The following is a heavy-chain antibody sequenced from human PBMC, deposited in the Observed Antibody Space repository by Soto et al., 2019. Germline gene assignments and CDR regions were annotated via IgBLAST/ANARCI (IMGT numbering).Heavy chain of an antibody. CDR2: IWYDGNIK. D-gene: IGHD1-26*01. CDR3: ARVSEGGSYYGGLDS. J-gene: IGHJ4*02. CDR1: GFTFSSYG. Sequence: QVQLVESGGGVVQPGRSLRLSCAASGFTFSSYGMHWVRQAPGKGLEWVAVIWYDGNIKYYADSVKGRCTISRDNSKNTRFLQMHGLRAEDTAVYYCARVSEGGSYYGGLDSWGQGTLVTVSS. V-gene: IGHV3-33*01.